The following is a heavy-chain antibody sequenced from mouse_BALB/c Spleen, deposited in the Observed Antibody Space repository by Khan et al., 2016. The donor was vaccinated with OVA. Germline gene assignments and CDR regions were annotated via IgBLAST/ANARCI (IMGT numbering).Heavy chain of an antibody. J-gene: IGHJ2*01. Sequence: QVQLKESGPGLVQPSQSLSITCTVSGFSLTNYGVHWVRQSPGKGLEWLGVIWSGGITDYNETFISRLSISKDISKSQVFFKMNSLQANDSAIYSCAKNRNGYFDYWRQGTTLTVSS. CDR1: GFSLTNYG. CDR2: IWSGGIT. D-gene: IGHD1-1*02. CDR3: AKNRNGYFDY. V-gene: IGHV2-2*02.